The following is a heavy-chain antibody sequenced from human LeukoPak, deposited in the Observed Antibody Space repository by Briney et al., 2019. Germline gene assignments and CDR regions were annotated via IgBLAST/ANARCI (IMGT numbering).Heavy chain of an antibody. CDR1: GFTFSSYA. CDR2: ISGSGGST. J-gene: IGHJ4*02. CDR3: TLLKGFFIPYDSSGSSKG. Sequence: TGGSLRLSCAASGFTFSSYAMSWVRQAPGKGLEWVSAISGSGGSTYYADSVKGRFTISRDNSKNTLYLQMNSLRAEDTAVYYCTLLKGFFIPYDSSGSSKGWGQGTLVTVSS. V-gene: IGHV3-23*01. D-gene: IGHD3-22*01.